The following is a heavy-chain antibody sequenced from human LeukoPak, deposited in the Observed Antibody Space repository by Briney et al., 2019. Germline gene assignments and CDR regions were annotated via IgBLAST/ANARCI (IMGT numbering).Heavy chain of an antibody. V-gene: IGHV3-53*01. CDR1: GFTVSGDY. Sequence: PGGSLRLSCAVSGFTVSGDYMSWVRQAPGKGLEWVSVIYADFDTTDYADSVKGRFTISRDNSKNTLYLHMNSLRVEDTATYFCARDPFYYDSSGYYYGGFDYWGQGTLVTVSS. CDR3: ARDPFYYDSSGYYYGGFDY. CDR2: IYADFDTT. D-gene: IGHD3-22*01. J-gene: IGHJ4*02.